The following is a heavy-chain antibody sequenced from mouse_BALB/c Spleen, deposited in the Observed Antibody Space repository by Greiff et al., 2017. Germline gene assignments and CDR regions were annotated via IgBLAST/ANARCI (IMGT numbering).Heavy chain of an antibody. CDR3: ARETYGNHSMDY. D-gene: IGHD2-1*01. V-gene: IGHV1-80*01. Sequence: QVQLKESGAELVRPGSSVKISCKASGYAFSSYWMNWVKQRPGQGLEWIGQIYPGDGDTNYNGKFKGKATLTADKSSSTAYMQLSSLTSEDSAVYFCARETYGNHSMDYGGQGTSVTGSS. CDR2: IYPGDGDT. CDR1: GYAFSSYW. J-gene: IGHJ4*01.